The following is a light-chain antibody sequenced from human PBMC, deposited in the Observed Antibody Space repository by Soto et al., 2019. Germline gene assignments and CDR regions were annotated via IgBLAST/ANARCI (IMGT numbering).Light chain of an antibody. CDR3: QSYDTSLSAVV. CDR2: RNS. V-gene: IGLV1-40*01. J-gene: IGLJ2*01. Sequence: QSVLTQPPSVSGAPGQRVTISCTGSSSNIGAGYDVHWYQQLPGTAPKLLIYRNSNRPSGVPDRFSGSRSGTSGSLAITGLPAEDEAEYYCQSYDTSLSAVVFGGGTKLTVL. CDR1: SSNIGAGYD.